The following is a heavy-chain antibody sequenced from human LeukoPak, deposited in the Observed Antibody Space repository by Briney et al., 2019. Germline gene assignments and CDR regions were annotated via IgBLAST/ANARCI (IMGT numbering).Heavy chain of an antibody. CDR3: AKDAPLRRYGSGSYYHY. CDR1: GFTFSSYA. J-gene: IGHJ4*02. D-gene: IGHD3-10*01. CDR2: ISGSGGST. Sequence: GGSLRLSCAASGFTFSSYATSWVRQAPGKGLEWVSAISGSGGSTYYADSVKGRFTISRDNSKNTLYLQMNSLRAEDTAVYYCAKDAPLRRYGSGSYYHYWGQGTLVTVSS. V-gene: IGHV3-23*01.